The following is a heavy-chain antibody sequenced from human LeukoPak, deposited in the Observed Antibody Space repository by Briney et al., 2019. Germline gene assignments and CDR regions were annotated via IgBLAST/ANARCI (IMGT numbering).Heavy chain of an antibody. CDR1: GGSISISGYY. J-gene: IGHJ4*02. Sequence: SETLSLTRTVSGGSISISGYYWGWIRQPPGKGLEWIGSIYHSGSTYYNPSLKSRVTISVDTSKNRFSLKLSSVTAADTAVYYCAREDGGNSGDLDYWGQGTLVTVSS. CDR3: AREDGGNSGDLDY. D-gene: IGHD4-23*01. CDR2: IYHSGST. V-gene: IGHV4-39*07.